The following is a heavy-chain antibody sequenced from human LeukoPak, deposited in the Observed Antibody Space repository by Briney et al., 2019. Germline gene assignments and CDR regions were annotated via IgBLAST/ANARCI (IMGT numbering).Heavy chain of an antibody. D-gene: IGHD4-17*01. CDR2: ISYDGSNK. J-gene: IGHJ6*04. CDR1: GFTFSSYG. CDR3: ARRGYGDYGMDV. V-gene: IGHV3-30*19. Sequence: PGRSLRLSCAASGFTFSSYGMHWVRQAPGKGLEWVAVISYDGSNKYYADSVKGRFTISRDNSKNTLYLQMNSLRAEDTAVYYCARRGYGDYGMDVWGKGTTVTVSS.